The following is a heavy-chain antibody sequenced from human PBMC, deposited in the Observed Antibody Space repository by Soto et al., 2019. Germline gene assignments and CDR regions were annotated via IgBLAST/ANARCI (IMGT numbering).Heavy chain of an antibody. J-gene: IGHJ3*02. CDR2: IYYSGST. V-gene: IGHV4-28*01. CDR1: GYSVSSGSYH. CDR3: ARKNGVLDAFDI. D-gene: IGHD4-17*01. Sequence: SETLSLTCTVSGYSVSSGSYHWGWIRQPPGKGLEWIGYIYYSGSTYYNPSLKSRVTMSVDTSKNQFSLKLSSVTAVDTAVYYCARKNGVLDAFDIWGQGTMVTVSS.